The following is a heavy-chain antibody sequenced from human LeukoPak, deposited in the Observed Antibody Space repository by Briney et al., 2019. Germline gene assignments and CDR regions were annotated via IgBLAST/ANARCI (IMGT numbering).Heavy chain of an antibody. V-gene: IGHV4-61*02. Sequence: SQTLSLTCTGSGGSVSSGTYYGSWIRPPPGKELEWIGRIVCCGSTNDNVSLKSRLTISLETSKHHFSLKLSSVTAADTAVYYCAGLADSVGATMYTFNVWGQGTMVTVSS. J-gene: IGHJ3*01. D-gene: IGHD1-26*01. CDR3: AGLADSVGATMYTFNV. CDR2: IVCCGST. CDR1: GGSVSSGTYY.